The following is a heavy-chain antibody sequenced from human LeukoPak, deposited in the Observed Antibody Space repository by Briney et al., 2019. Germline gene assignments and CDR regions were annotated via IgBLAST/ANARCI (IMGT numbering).Heavy chain of an antibody. CDR2: INPSGGST. V-gene: IGHV1-46*01. CDR1: GYTFTSYY. Sequence: ASVTVSCKASGYTFTSYYMHWVRQAPGQGLEWMGIINPSGGSTSYAQKFQGRVTMTRDTSTSTVYMELSSLRSEDTAVYYCAREDIAMVYGMDVWGQGTTVTVSS. D-gene: IGHD5-18*01. CDR3: AREDIAMVYGMDV. J-gene: IGHJ6*02.